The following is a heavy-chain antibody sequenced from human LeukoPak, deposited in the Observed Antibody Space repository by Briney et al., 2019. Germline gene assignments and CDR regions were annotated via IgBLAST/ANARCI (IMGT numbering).Heavy chain of an antibody. V-gene: IGHV1-18*01. CDR2: ISAYNGNT. CDR3: AGATVTTNSEYFQH. D-gene: IGHD4-17*01. Sequence: GASVKVSCKASGYTFTSYGISWVRQAPGQGLEWMGWISAYNGNTNYAQKLQGRVTMTTDTSTSTVYMELSSLRSEDTAVYYCAGATVTTNSEYFQHWGQGTLVTVSS. J-gene: IGHJ1*01. CDR1: GYTFTSYG.